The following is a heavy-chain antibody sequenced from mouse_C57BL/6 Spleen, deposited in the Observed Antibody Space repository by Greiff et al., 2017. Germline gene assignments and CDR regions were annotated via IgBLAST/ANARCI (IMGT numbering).Heavy chain of an antibody. CDR3: ARRDIWAMDY. D-gene: IGHD1-1*02. CDR2: INPNNGGT. CDR1: GFTFTDYN. V-gene: IGHV1-18*01. Sequence: EVQLQQSGPELVKPGASVTIPCKASGFTFTDYNMDWVKQSHGKSLEWIGDINPNNGGTIYNQKFKGKATLTVDKSSSTAYMERRSLTSEDTAVYYCARRDIWAMDYWGQGTSVTVSS. J-gene: IGHJ4*01.